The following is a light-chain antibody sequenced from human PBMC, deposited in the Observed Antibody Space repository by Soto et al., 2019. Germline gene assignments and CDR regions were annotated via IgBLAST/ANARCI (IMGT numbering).Light chain of an antibody. CDR3: QKYNSAPRLT. V-gene: IGKV1-27*01. CDR1: QGISNY. J-gene: IGKJ3*01. Sequence: DIQMTQSPSSLSASVGDRVTITCRASQGISNYLAWYQQKPGKVPKLLIYAASTLQSGVPSRFSGSGSGTDCTLAISSLQPEDVATYYCQKYNSAPRLTFGPGTKVDIK. CDR2: AAS.